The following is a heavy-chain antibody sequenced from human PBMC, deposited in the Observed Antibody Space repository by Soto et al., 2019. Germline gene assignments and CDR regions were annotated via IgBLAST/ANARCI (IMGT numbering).Heavy chain of an antibody. CDR1: GFNFRTTA. D-gene: IGHD3-22*01. J-gene: IGHJ4*02. Sequence: SVKVSCKASGFNFRTTAVQWVRQARGQRLEWIGWIVIGSGNTNYAQNFQERVTITRDMSTSTAYLDVSSLRSEDTAVYYCEAEPYFYDSSDYYSFDYWGQGTLVTVSS. CDR2: IVIGSGNT. CDR3: EAEPYFYDSSDYYSFDY. V-gene: IGHV1-58*01.